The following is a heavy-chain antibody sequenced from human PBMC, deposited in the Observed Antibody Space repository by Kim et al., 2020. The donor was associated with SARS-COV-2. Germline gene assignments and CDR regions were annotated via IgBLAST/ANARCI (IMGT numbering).Heavy chain of an antibody. CDR3: ARKDGVSGYSYGYSYYYYGMDV. CDR1: GFTFSSYS. D-gene: IGHD5-18*01. CDR2: ISSSSSYI. J-gene: IGHJ6*02. Sequence: GGSLRLSCAASGFTFSSYSMNWVRQAPGKGLEWVSSISSSSSYIYYADSAKGRFTISRDNAKNSLYLQMNSLRAEDTAVYYCARKDGVSGYSYGYSYYYYGMDVWGQGTTVTVSS. V-gene: IGHV3-21*01.